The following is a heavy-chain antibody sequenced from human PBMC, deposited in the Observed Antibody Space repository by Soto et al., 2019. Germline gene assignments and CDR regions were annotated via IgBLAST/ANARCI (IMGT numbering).Heavy chain of an antibody. CDR1: GFTFSSCA. CDR2: ISDDGSNK. V-gene: IGHV3-30-3*01. J-gene: IGHJ4*02. Sequence: QVQLVESGGGVVQPGRSLRLSCAASGFTFSSCARHWVRQAPGKGREWVALISDDGSNKYYADSVKGRFTISRDNSKNTLYLQMNSLRAEETAVYYCARAKRDLRFLEWSYHFDYWGQGTLVTVSS. CDR3: ARAKRDLRFLEWSYHFDY. D-gene: IGHD3-3*01.